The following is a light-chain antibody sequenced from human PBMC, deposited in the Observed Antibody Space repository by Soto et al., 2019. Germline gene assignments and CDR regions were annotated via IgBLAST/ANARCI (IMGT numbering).Light chain of an antibody. Sequence: EIVMTQSPATLSVSPGERATLSCRASQSVSSNLAWYQQKPGQAPRLLIYGASTRATGIPARFSGSGSGTEFTLTISSLQSXDFXXXXXXXXXXXPQTFGQGTKVEIK. CDR3: XXXXXXPQT. V-gene: IGKV3-15*01. CDR1: QSVSSN. CDR2: GAS. J-gene: IGKJ1*01.